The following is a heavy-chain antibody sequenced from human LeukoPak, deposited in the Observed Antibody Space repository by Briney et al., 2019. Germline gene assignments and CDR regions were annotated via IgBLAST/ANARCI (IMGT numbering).Heavy chain of an antibody. CDR3: ASEQYYYDSSGYYGGF. CDR1: GFTFSSYW. V-gene: IGHV3-74*01. J-gene: IGHJ4*02. CDR2: INSDGSST. Sequence: PGGSLRLSCAASGFTFSSYWMHWVRQAPGKGLVWVSRINSDGSSTSYADSVKGRFTISRDNAKNTLYLQMNSLRAEDTAVYYCASEQYYYDSSGYYGGFGGQGTLVTVFS. D-gene: IGHD3-22*01.